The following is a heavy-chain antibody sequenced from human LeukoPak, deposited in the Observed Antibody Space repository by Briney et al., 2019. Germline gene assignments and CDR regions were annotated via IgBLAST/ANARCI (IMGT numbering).Heavy chain of an antibody. V-gene: IGHV3-9*01. D-gene: IGHD6-19*01. J-gene: IGHJ4*02. CDR3: ARDIFSVAGPDLDC. Sequence: PGGSLRLSCAASGFTFDNYAMHWVRHTPGKGLEWVSGISWDSGSINCADSVKGRFTISRDNAKNSLFLQMNSLRTEDTALYYCARDIFSVAGPDLDCWGQGTQVTVSS. CDR2: ISWDSGSI. CDR1: GFTFDNYA.